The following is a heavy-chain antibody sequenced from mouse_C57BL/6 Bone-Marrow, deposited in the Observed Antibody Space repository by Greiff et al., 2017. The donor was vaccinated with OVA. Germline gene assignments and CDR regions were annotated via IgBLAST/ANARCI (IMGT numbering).Heavy chain of an antibody. CDR1: GYTFTSYT. CDR3: TRGYYFDY. Sequence: QVQLQQSGAEPARPGASVKMSCKASGYTFTSYTIHWVKQRPGQGLEWIGYIDPTNDYTNYNQKFKGKATLTADKSSSTAYMQLSSLTSEDSAVYYCTRGYYFDYWGQGTTLTVSS. J-gene: IGHJ2*01. CDR2: IDPTNDYT. V-gene: IGHV1-4*01.